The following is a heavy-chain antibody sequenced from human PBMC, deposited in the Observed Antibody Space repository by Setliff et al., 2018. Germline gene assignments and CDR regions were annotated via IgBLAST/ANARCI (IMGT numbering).Heavy chain of an antibody. J-gene: IGHJ4*02. CDR1: GYIFNDFY. V-gene: IGHV1-2*02. CDR3: ARGPVDFVVVPAAAKFDY. Sequence: GASVKVSCKASGYIFNDFYIHWVRQAPGQGLEWMGWISPNSGGTNPAQRFQGRVTMTRDTSITTAYMELSSLRSDDTAVYYCARGPVDFVVVPAAAKFDYWGQGTLVTVSS. CDR2: ISPNSGGT. D-gene: IGHD2-2*01.